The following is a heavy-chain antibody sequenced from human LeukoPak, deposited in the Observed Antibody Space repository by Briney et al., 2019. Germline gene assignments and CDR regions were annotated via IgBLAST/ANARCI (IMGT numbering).Heavy chain of an antibody. CDR2: INHSGST. CDR3: ESGGEIGDSSGYYYYFDY. V-gene: IGHV4-34*01. Sequence: SETLSLTCAVYGGSFSGYYWSWIRQPPGKGLEWIGEINHSGSTNYNPSLKSRVTISVDTSKNQFSLKLSSVTAADTAVYYCESGGEIGDSSGYYYYFDYWGQGTLVTVSS. CDR1: GGSFSGYY. D-gene: IGHD3-22*01. J-gene: IGHJ4*02.